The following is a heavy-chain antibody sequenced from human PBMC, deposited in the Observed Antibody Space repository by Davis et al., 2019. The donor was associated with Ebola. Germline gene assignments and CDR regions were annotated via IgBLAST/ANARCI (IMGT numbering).Heavy chain of an antibody. D-gene: IGHD1-26*01. CDR2: INHSGST. Sequence: SETLSLTCAVYGGSFSGYYWSWIRRPPGKGLEWIGEINHSGSTKYNPSLKSRVTISVDTSKNQFSLKLRTVTAADTAVFYCARHSGSYGYYFDYWGQGTPVTVSS. J-gene: IGHJ4*02. CDR1: GGSFSGYY. V-gene: IGHV4-34*01. CDR3: ARHSGSYGYYFDY.